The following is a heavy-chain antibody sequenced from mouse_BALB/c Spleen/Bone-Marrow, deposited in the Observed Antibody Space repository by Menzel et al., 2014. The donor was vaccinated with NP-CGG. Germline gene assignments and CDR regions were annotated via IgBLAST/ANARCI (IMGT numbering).Heavy chain of an antibody. CDR1: GFTFSNYG. V-gene: IGHV5-9-2*01. CDR3: ARHAYYDQTEVSFVY. Sequence: EVKLVESGGGLVKSGGSLKLSCAASGFTFSNYGMSWVRQTPEKRLEWVAIISGGGSYTFYSDSVKGRFTISRDNAKNNLYLQLSSLRSEDTALYYCARHAYYDQTEVSFVYWGQGTLVTVSA. J-gene: IGHJ3*01. CDR2: ISGGGSYT. D-gene: IGHD2-4*01.